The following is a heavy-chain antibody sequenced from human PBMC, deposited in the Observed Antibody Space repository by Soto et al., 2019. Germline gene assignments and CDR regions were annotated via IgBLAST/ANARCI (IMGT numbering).Heavy chain of an antibody. CDR3: ARGYSYVYH. J-gene: IGHJ5*02. Sequence: EVQLLESGGGLVQPGGSLRLSCAASGFTFSSYAMSWVRQAPGKGLEWVSAVSGSDGRTYYADSVKGRFTISRDNAKISLYLQMNSLRAEDTAVYYCARGYSYVYHWGQGTLVTVSS. CDR2: VSGSDGRT. CDR1: GFTFSSYA. D-gene: IGHD5-18*01. V-gene: IGHV3-23*01.